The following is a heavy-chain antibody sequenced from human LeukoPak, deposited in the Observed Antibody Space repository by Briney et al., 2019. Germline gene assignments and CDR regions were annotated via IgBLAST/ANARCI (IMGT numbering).Heavy chain of an antibody. V-gene: IGHV3-21*01. CDR3: ARGIAVADY. CDR2: ISSSSNYI. D-gene: IGHD6-19*01. J-gene: IGHJ4*02. CDR1: GFTFSRYW. Sequence: GGPLRLSCAASGFTFSRYWMSWVRQAPGKALEWVSSISSSSNYIYYADSVKGRFTISSGNAKNSLYLQMNSLRAEDTAVYYCARGIAVADYWGQGTLVTVSS.